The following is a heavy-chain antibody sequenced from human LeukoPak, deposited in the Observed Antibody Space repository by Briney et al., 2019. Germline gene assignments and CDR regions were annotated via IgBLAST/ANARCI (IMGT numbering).Heavy chain of an antibody. D-gene: IGHD3-10*02. J-gene: IGHJ6*04. V-gene: IGHV3-23*01. CDR3: AELGITMIGGV. Sequence: GGSLRLSCVASGFSFSSYTMTWVRQAPGKGLEWVSAISGSGGSTYYADSVKGRFTISRDNAKNSLYLQMNSLRAEDTAVYYCAELGITMIGGVWGKGTTVTISS. CDR2: ISGSGGST. CDR1: GFSFSSYT.